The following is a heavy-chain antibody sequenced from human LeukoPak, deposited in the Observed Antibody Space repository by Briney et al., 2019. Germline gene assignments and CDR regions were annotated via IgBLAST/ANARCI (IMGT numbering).Heavy chain of an antibody. Sequence: GGSLRLSFAASGSTFSTYGMHWVRQAPGKGLEWVSSISGSGGSTYYADSVKGRFTISRDNSKNTLYLQMNSLRAEDTAVYYCAKVRDGYNYGDYWGQGTLVTVSS. CDR3: AKVRDGYNYGDY. V-gene: IGHV3-23*01. CDR1: GSTFSTYG. CDR2: ISGSGGST. J-gene: IGHJ4*02. D-gene: IGHD5-24*01.